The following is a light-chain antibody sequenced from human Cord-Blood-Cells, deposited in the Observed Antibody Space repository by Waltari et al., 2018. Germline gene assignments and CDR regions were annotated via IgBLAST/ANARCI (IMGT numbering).Light chain of an antibody. CDR3: NSRDSSGNHVV. J-gene: IGLJ2*01. Sequence: SSELTQDPAVSVALGQTVRIKCQGDSLRSYYASWYQKKPGQPPVLVIYGKNNRPSGIPDRFSGSSSGNTASLTITGAQAEYEADYYCNSRDSSGNHVVFGGGTKLTVL. CDR2: GKN. V-gene: IGLV3-19*01. CDR1: SLRSYY.